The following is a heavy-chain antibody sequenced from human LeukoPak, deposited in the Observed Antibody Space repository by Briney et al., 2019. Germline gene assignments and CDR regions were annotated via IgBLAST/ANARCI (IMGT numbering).Heavy chain of an antibody. CDR3: ARYRGGSSGWYGYWYYGMDV. CDR1: GGSFSGYY. Sequence: PSETLSLTCAVYGGSFSGYYWSWIRQPPGKGLEWIGEINHSGSTNYNPSLKSRVTISVDTSKNQFSLKLSSVTAADTAVYYCARYRGGSSGWYGYWYYGMDVWGKGTTVTVSS. D-gene: IGHD6-19*01. V-gene: IGHV4-34*01. CDR2: INHSGST. J-gene: IGHJ6*04.